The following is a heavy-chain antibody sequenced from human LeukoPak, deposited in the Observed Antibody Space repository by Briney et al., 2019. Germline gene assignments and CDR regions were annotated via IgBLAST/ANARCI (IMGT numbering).Heavy chain of an antibody. CDR2: ISYDGSNK. D-gene: IGHD2-15*01. CDR1: GFTFSSYA. V-gene: IGHV3-30-3*01. CDR3: ARDHAGSGRAFDN. J-gene: IGHJ4*02. Sequence: GGSLRLSCAASGFTFSSYAMHRVRQAPGKGLEWVAVISYDGSNKYYADSVKGRFTISRDNSKNTLYLQMNSLRVEDTAVYYCARDHAGSGRAFDNWGQGTLVTVSS.